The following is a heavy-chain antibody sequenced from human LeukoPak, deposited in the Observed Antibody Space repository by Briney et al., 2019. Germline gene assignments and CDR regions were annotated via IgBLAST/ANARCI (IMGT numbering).Heavy chain of an antibody. V-gene: IGHV1-69*04. CDR1: GGTFSSYA. J-gene: IGHJ5*02. CDR2: IIPILGIA. D-gene: IGHD7-27*01. Sequence: SVKVSCKASGGTFSSYAISLVRQAPGQGLEWMGRIIPILGIANYAQKFQGRVTITADKSTSTAYMELSSLRSEDTAVYYCASANPGQGWLDPWGQGTLVTVSS. CDR3: ASANPGQGWLDP.